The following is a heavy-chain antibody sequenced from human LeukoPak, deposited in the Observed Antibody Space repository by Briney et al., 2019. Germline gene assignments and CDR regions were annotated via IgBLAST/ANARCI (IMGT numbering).Heavy chain of an antibody. J-gene: IGHJ6*03. CDR2: IYSGGST. Sequence: GGSLRLSCAASGFTVSSNYMSWVRQAPGKGLEWVSVIYSGGSTYYADSVKGRFTISRDNSKNTLYLQMNSLRAEDTAVYYCARARRSSKPMDVWGKGTTVTVSS. CDR1: GFTVSSNY. D-gene: IGHD6-13*01. CDR3: ARARRSSKPMDV. V-gene: IGHV3-66*01.